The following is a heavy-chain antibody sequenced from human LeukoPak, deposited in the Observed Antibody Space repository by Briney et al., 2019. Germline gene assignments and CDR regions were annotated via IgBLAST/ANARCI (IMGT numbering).Heavy chain of an antibody. V-gene: IGHV4-38-2*02. CDR2: IYHSGST. CDR1: GDSISSYH. CDR3: ASTGERHIFDY. J-gene: IGHJ4*02. Sequence: PSETLSLTCSVSGDSISSYHWSWIRQPPGKGLEWIGSIYHSGSTYYNPSLKSRVTISVDTSKNQFSLKLSSVTAADTAVYYCASTGERHIFDYWGQGTLVTVSS. D-gene: IGHD1-1*01.